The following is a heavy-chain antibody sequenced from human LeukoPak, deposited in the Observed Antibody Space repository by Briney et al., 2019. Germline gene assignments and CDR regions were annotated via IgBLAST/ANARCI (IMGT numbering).Heavy chain of an antibody. V-gene: IGHV3-48*03. CDR3: TTPTVASNFDY. CDR1: GFSFSVYE. Sequence: GGSLRLSCAASGFSFSVYEMHWVRQAPGKGLEWISDVSSSGTTTYYADSVKGRFTISRDNARNSLYLQMNSLRAEDTAVYYCTTPTVASNFDYWGQGTLVTVSS. D-gene: IGHD6-19*01. CDR2: VSSSGTTT. J-gene: IGHJ4*02.